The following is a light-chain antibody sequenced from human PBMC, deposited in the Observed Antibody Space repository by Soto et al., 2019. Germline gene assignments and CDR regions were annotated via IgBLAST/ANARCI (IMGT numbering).Light chain of an antibody. Sequence: EIVLTQCPGTLSLSPGERATLSCRASQSVSSNYLAWYQQKPGQAPRPLIYGASSRATGIPDRFSGSGAGTDFTLTISRLESEDFAVYYCQQYCSSPWTFAQGTKVEIK. V-gene: IGKV3-20*01. J-gene: IGKJ1*01. CDR3: QQYCSSPWT. CDR1: QSVSSNY. CDR2: GAS.